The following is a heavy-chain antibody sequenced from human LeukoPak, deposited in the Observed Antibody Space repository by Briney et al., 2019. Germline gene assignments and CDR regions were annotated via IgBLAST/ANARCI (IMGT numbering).Heavy chain of an antibody. CDR1: GGSISSGGYY. CDR2: IYYSGGT. CDR3: ARERHRNWFDP. D-gene: IGHD1-14*01. J-gene: IGHJ5*02. Sequence: PSQTLSLTCTVSGGSISSGGYYWSWIRQHPGKGLEWIGYIYYSGGTYYNPSLKSRVTISVDTSKNQFSLKLSSVTAADTAVYYCARERHRNWFDPWGQGTLVTVSS. V-gene: IGHV4-31*03.